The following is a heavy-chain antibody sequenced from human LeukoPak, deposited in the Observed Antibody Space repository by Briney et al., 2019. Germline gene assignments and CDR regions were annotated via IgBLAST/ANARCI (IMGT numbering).Heavy chain of an antibody. J-gene: IGHJ4*02. CDR2: ISAYNGNT. CDR1: GYTFTSYG. D-gene: IGHD1-7*01. Sequence: ASVKVSCKASGYTFTSYGISWVRQAPGQGLEWMGWISAYNGNTNYAQKLQGRVTMTTDRSTSTAYMELRSLRSDDTAVYYCAKSGVKLELRTRFFDYWGQGTLVTVSS. CDR3: AKSGVKLELRTRFFDY. V-gene: IGHV1-18*01.